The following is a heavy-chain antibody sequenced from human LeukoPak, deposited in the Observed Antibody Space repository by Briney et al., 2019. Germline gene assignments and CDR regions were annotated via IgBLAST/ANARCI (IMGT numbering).Heavy chain of an antibody. Sequence: GGSLRLSCAASGFTFSNYWMNWVRQAPGKGLEWVANIKTDGSETYYVDSVKGRFTISRDNAENSVYLQMNSLRAEDTGIYYCARTGKFDSWGQGTLVTVSA. CDR1: GFTFSNYW. J-gene: IGHJ5*01. CDR2: IKTDGSET. CDR3: ARTGKFDS. V-gene: IGHV3-7*05.